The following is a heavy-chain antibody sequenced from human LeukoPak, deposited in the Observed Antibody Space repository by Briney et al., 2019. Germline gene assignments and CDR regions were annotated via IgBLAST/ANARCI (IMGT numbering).Heavy chain of an antibody. V-gene: IGHV1-46*01. D-gene: IGHD3-10*01. CDR3: ARGFMKVRGVISN. CDR1: GYTFTSYY. J-gene: IGHJ4*02. Sequence: GASVKVSSKASGYTFTSYYMHWVRQAPGQGLEWMGIINPSGGSTSYAQKFQGRVTMTRDMSTSTVYMELSSLRSEDTAVYYCARGFMKVRGVISNWGQGTLVTVSS. CDR2: INPSGGST.